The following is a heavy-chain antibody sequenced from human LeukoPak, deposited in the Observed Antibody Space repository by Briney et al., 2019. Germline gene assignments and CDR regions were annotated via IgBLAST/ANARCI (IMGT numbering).Heavy chain of an antibody. CDR1: GGSFSGYY. CDR2: INHSGNT. CDR3: ARGVYIAAAQYGY. V-gene: IGHV4-34*01. J-gene: IGHJ4*02. Sequence: PPETLSLTCAVYGGSFSGYYWSWIRQPPGKGLEWIGEINHSGNTNYNPSLKSRVTMSVDTSKNQFSLKLSSVTAADTAVYYCARGVYIAAAQYGYWGQGTLVTVSS. D-gene: IGHD6-13*01.